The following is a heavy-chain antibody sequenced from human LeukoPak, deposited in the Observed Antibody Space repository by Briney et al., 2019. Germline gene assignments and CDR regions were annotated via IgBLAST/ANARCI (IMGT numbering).Heavy chain of an antibody. Sequence: PSETLSLTCTVSGGSISSHYWSWIRQPPGKGLEWVGYIYYSGSTNYNPSLKSRVTISVDTSKNHFSLRLNSVTAADTAVYYCARHVVVRDPPGGMDVWGQGTTVTVSS. V-gene: IGHV4-59*11. CDR1: GGSISSHY. J-gene: IGHJ6*02. CDR3: ARHVVVRDPPGGMDV. D-gene: IGHD3-10*01. CDR2: IYYSGST.